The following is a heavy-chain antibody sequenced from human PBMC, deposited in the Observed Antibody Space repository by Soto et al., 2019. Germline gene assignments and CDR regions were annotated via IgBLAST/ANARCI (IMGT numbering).Heavy chain of an antibody. V-gene: IGHV1-2*02. D-gene: IGHD6-19*01. CDR1: GYTFTGYY. Sequence: QVQLVQSGAEVKKPGASVKVSCKASGYTFTGYYMHWVRQAPGQGLEWMGWINPNSGGTNYAQKFQGRVTMTRDTSISTAYMELSRLRSDDTAVYYCARDQDYSSGPEGNWFDPWGQGTLVTVSS. CDR2: INPNSGGT. J-gene: IGHJ5*02. CDR3: ARDQDYSSGPEGNWFDP.